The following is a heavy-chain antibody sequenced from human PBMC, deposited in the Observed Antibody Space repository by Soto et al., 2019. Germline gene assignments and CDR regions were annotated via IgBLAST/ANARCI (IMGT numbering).Heavy chain of an antibody. D-gene: IGHD1-1*01. CDR1: GYTFTGYF. Sequence: DSVKVCCKASGYTFTGYFIHWLRHAPGQGLEWMGRINPNSGATNYARKFHDRVTMTRDTSINTAYMELSSLRSDDTAIYYCANLPPTPDWFDPRGQGTLVAVSS. V-gene: IGHV1-2*06. CDR2: INPNSGAT. CDR3: ANLPPTPDWFDP. J-gene: IGHJ5*02.